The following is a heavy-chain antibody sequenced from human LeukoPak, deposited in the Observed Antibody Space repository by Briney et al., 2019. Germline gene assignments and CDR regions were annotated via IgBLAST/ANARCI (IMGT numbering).Heavy chain of an antibody. CDR1: GLTFNNYA. V-gene: IGHV3-23*01. CDR2: ISGSGMTT. J-gene: IGHJ4*02. D-gene: IGHD3-22*01. Sequence: QTGGSLRLSCAASGLTFNNYAMSWVRQAPGKGLEWVSAISGSGMTTYYADSVKGRFTISRDNSKNTLYLQMNSLRAEDTAVCYCAKRDSSGYSHYFDYWGQGTLVTVSS. CDR3: AKRDSSGYSHYFDY.